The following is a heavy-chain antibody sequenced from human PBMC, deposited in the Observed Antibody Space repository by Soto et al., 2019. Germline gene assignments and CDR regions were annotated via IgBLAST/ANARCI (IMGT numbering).Heavy chain of an antibody. CDR2: IYWDDDK. CDR1: GFSLSTSGVG. J-gene: IGHJ2*01. V-gene: IGHV2-5*02. D-gene: IGHD3-22*01. Sequence: SGPTLVNPTQTLTLTCTFSGFSLSTSGVGVGWIRQPPGKALECLALIYWDDDKRYSPSLKSRLTITMDTSKNQEVLTMTNMDPINARTYYCAHRLDSGYYYRGGTLHCRGKGGRCT. CDR3: AHRLDSGYYYRGGTLHCRGK.